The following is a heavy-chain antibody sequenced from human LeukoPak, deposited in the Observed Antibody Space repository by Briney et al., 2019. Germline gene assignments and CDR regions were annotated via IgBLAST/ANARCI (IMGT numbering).Heavy chain of an antibody. CDR1: GFSFSSYG. J-gene: IGHJ3*02. D-gene: IGHD4-17*01. V-gene: IGHV3-33*01. CDR2: IWSDGRNK. Sequence: GGSLRLSCAASGFSFSSYGMHWVRQAPGKGLEWVAVIWSDGRNKFYADSVKGRFTVSRDNSKNTLFLQMSSLRADDTALYYCAREVTNDAFDIWGQGTMVNVSS. CDR3: AREVTNDAFDI.